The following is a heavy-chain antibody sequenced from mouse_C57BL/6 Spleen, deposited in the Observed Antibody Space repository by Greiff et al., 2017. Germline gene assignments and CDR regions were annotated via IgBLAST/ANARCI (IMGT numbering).Heavy chain of an antibody. D-gene: IGHD2-1*01. Sequence: VKLKQPGTELVKPGASVKLSCTASGYTFTSYWMHWVKQRPGQGLEWIGNINPSNGGTNYNEKFKSKATLTVDKSSSTAYMQLSSLTSEDSAVYYCVGGNYPLYFDVWGTGTTVTVSS. CDR1: GYTFTSYW. CDR2: INPSNGGT. J-gene: IGHJ1*03. V-gene: IGHV1-53*01. CDR3: VGGNYPLYFDV.